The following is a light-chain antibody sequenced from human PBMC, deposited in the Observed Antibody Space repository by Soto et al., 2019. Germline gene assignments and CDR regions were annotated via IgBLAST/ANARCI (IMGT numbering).Light chain of an antibody. CDR3: QQYGSSSFT. J-gene: IGKJ3*01. CDR1: QSVSGSY. Sequence: EIVLTQSPGTLSLSPGERATLSCRASQSVSGSYLAWYQQKPGQAPRLLIYGASSRATGIPDMFSGSGSGTDFTLTISRLEPEDFEVYCCQQYGSSSFTFGPGTKVHIK. V-gene: IGKV3-20*01. CDR2: GAS.